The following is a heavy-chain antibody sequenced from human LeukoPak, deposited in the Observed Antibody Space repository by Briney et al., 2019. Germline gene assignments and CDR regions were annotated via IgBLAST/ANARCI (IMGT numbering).Heavy chain of an antibody. CDR1: GFTFSSYS. V-gene: IGHV3-30*18. J-gene: IGHJ6*02. D-gene: IGHD2-15*01. CDR2: ISYYGSNK. Sequence: AGSLRLSCAASGFTFSSYSMQWVRQAPGKGLEWEAVISYYGSNKYYADSVKGRFTISRDNCKNTLYPQMNSLRAEDTAVYYCAKDKPLTYCSGGSCSLYYYYGMDVWGQGTTVTVSS. CDR3: AKDKPLTYCSGGSCSLYYYYGMDV.